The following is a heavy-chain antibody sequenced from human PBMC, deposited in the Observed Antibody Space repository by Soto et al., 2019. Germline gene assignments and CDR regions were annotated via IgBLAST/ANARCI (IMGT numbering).Heavy chain of an antibody. D-gene: IGHD3-10*01. J-gene: IGHJ4*02. CDR1: GYSISSGYY. Sequence: SETLSLTCAVSGYSISSGYYWGWIRQPPGKGLAWIGDIYHSGSNYYNPSLKSRVTIAVDTSNNQFSLTLRYVTASNTALFYGANGAGSYYQRLFFDYWGQVTLVTVSS. V-gene: IGHV4-38-2*01. CDR3: ANGAGSYYQRLFFDY. CDR2: IYHSGSN.